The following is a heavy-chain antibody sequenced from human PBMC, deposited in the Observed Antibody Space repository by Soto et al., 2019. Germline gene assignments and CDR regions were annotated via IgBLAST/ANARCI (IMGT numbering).Heavy chain of an antibody. CDR1: GFTFSSYA. J-gene: IGHJ4*02. V-gene: IGHV3-21*05. CDR2: ISNSGTYT. CDR3: VRGRXGD. Sequence: GGSLRLSCAASGFTFSSYAMSWVRQAPGKGLEWISYISNSGTYTNYADSVKGRFTISRDNAKNSLYLRMTGLRAEDTAVYYCVRGRXGDWGQGTLVTVSS.